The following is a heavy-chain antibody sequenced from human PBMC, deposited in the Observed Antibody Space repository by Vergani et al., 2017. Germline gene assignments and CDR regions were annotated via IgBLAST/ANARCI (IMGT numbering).Heavy chain of an antibody. CDR1: GESIRSGSHY. CDR3: ARSRPFCTSGSCPAI. D-gene: IGHD2-15*01. J-gene: IGHJ4*01. Sequence: QVKLQESGPGLLKPSQTLSLTCTVSGESIRSGSHYWSWIRQPAGKGPEWIGHIHTGGSTDLNPSFKSRVSISVDTSKSQFSLKLNSVTVADTAVYYCARSRPFCTSGSCPAIWGQGTLGTGSS. CDR2: IHTGGST. V-gene: IGHV4-61*02.